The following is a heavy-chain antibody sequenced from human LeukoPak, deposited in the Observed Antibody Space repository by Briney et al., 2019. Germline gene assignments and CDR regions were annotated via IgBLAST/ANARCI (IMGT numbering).Heavy chain of an antibody. J-gene: IGHJ4*02. CDR3: AQGHSGSI. CDR2: ISYDGSNN. Sequence: GGSLRLSCAASGFTFSTYGMHWVRQAPGKGLEWVAVISYDGSNNYYADSVKGRFTISRDNSKNTLYLQMNSLRAEDTAVYYCAQGHSGSIWGQGTLVTVSP. D-gene: IGHD1-26*01. V-gene: IGHV3-30*03. CDR1: GFTFSTYG.